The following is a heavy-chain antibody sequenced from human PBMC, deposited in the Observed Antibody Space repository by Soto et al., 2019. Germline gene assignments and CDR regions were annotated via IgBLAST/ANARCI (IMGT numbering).Heavy chain of an antibody. CDR1: GGTFSSYA. CDR2: IIPIFGTA. J-gene: IGHJ6*02. V-gene: IGHV1-69*06. Sequence: ASVKVSCKASGGTFSSYAISWVRQAPGQGLEWMGGIIPIFGTANYAQKFQGRVTITADKSTSTAYMELSSLRSEDTAVYYCARDLFDSGYAYYYYYGMDVWGQGTTVTVYS. D-gene: IGHD5-12*01. CDR3: ARDLFDSGYAYYYYYGMDV.